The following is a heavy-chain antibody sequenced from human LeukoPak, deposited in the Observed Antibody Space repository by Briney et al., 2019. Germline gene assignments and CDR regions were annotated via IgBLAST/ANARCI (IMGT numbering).Heavy chain of an antibody. CDR3: AGQPSIYFDY. J-gene: IGHJ4*02. Sequence: SETLSLTCTVSGGSISSYYWSWIRQPPGKGLEWIGYIYYSGSTNYNPSLKSRVTISIDTSKNQFSLKLSSVTAADTAVYYCAGQPSIYFDYWGQGTLVTVSS. CDR1: GGSISSYY. V-gene: IGHV4-59*08. CDR2: IYYSGST.